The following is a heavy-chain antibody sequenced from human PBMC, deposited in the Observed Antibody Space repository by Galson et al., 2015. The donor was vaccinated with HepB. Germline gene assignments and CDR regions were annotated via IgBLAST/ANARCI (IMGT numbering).Heavy chain of an antibody. CDR1: GYTFTSYA. J-gene: IGHJ3*02. V-gene: IGHV1-3*01. Sequence: SVKVSCKASGYTFTSYAMHWVRQAPGQRLEWMGWINAGNGNTKYSQKFQGRVTITRDTSASTAYMELSSLRSEDTAVYYCAREAGGALYSSGHDAFDIWGQGTMVTVSS. CDR2: INAGNGNT. CDR3: AREAGGALYSSGHDAFDI. D-gene: IGHD6-19*01.